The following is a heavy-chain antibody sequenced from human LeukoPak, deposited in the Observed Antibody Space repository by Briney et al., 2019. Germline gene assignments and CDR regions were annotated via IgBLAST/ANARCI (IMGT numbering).Heavy chain of an antibody. Sequence: SETLSLTCAVSGGSISSSNWWSWVRQPPGKGLEWLGEIYHSGSTNYNPSLKSRVTISVDKSKNQFSLKPSSVTAADTAVYYCARDKVVPAANPARWFDPWGQGTLVTVSS. V-gene: IGHV4-4*02. CDR1: GGSISSSNW. D-gene: IGHD2-2*01. CDR3: ARDKVVPAANPARWFDP. J-gene: IGHJ5*02. CDR2: IYHSGST.